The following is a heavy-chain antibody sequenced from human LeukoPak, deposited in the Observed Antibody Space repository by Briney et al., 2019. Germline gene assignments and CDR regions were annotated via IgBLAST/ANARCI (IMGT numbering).Heavy chain of an antibody. D-gene: IGHD1-26*01. Sequence: GGSLRLSCAASGFTVTDTYVSWVRQAPGKGLQWVSVIYRGGDTHYVDSAMGRFTISRDSSKNMVYLQLKSLRAEDTAVYYCATHAASGSYFFDSWGQGTLVTVSS. CDR1: GFTVTDTY. V-gene: IGHV3-53*01. CDR3: ATHAASGSYFFDS. CDR2: IYRGGDT. J-gene: IGHJ4*02.